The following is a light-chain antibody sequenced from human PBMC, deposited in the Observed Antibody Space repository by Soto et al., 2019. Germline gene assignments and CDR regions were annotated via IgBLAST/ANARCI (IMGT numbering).Light chain of an antibody. CDR2: GAY. CDR3: QQYNIWPPIT. CDR1: QSVSSN. V-gene: IGKV3-15*01. Sequence: EIVLTQSPGTLSLSPGERATVSCRASQSVSSNLAWYQQKPGQAPRLLIYGAYTRAAGVPARFSGSGSGTEFTLTITSLQSEDIALYYCQQYNIWPPITFGQGTRLEIK. J-gene: IGKJ5*01.